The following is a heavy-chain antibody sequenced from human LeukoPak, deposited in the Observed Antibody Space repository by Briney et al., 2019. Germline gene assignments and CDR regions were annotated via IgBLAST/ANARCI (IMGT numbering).Heavy chain of an antibody. D-gene: IGHD2-15*01. CDR3: ARAPKPLGYCSGGNCHHYAFDI. V-gene: IGHV4-31*03. CDR2: IYYSGST. CDR1: GGSISSGGYY. J-gene: IGHJ3*02. Sequence: PSETLSLTCTVSGGSISSGGYYWSWIRQHPGKGLEWIGYIYYSGSTYYNPSLKSRVTISVDTSKNQFSLKLSSVTAADTAVYYCARAPKPLGYCSGGNCHHYAFDIWGQGTMVTVSS.